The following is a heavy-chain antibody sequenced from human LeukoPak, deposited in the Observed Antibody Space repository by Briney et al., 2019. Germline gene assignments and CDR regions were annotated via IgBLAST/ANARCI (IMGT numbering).Heavy chain of an antibody. J-gene: IGHJ5*02. Sequence: GGSLRLSCAASGFTFSSYWMSWVRQAPGKGLEWVANINQDGSEKYYVDFVKGRFTISRDNAKNSLYLQMSSLRAEDTALYYCARTQQLGWFDPWGQGTLVTVSS. V-gene: IGHV3-7*01. CDR1: GFTFSSYW. D-gene: IGHD6-13*01. CDR2: INQDGSEK. CDR3: ARTQQLGWFDP.